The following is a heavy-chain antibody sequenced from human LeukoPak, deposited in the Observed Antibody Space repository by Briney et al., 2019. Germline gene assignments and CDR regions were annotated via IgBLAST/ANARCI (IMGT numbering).Heavy chain of an antibody. V-gene: IGHV3-30-3*01. D-gene: IGHD2-2*01. CDR1: GFTFSNYV. J-gene: IGHJ4*02. CDR2: ISYDGTNK. CDR3: ARVFSAVVPAANH. Sequence: GGSLRLSCAASGFTFSNYVMHWVRQAPGKGLEWVAVISYDGTNKYFADSVKGRFTISRDNSKNTLYLHMNSLRAEDTALYYCARVFSAVVPAANHWGQGTLVTVSS.